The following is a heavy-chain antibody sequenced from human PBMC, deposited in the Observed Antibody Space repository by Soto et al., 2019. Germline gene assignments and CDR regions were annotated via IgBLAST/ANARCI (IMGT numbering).Heavy chain of an antibody. D-gene: IGHD6-13*01. CDR1: GDSVSSNSAA. J-gene: IGHJ4*02. V-gene: IGHV6-1*01. CDR2: TYYRSTWSN. Sequence: SQTLSLTCVISGDSVSSNSAAWNWIRQSPSRGLEWLGRTYYRSTWSNDYAMSVKSRITIIPDTSNNQFSLHLNSVTPEDTAVYYCARQIAATGTSGTFDYWGQGTLVTVSS. CDR3: ARQIAATGTSGTFDY.